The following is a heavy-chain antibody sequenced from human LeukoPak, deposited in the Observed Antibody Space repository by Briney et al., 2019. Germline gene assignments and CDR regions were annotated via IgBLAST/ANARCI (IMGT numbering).Heavy chain of an antibody. CDR2: IDWDGDE. D-gene: IGHD5-18*01. CDR1: GFSLTNYGMC. CDR3: ARDQMTDMVLGIFDY. V-gene: IGHV2-70*11. Sequence: SGPALVKPTQTLTLTCSFSGFSLTNYGMCVSWIRQSPGKPLEWLARIDWDGDEWFTTSLKTRLSISKDTSKNQVVLTMTSMDPADTATYYCARDQMTDMVLGIFDYWGQGTLVTVSS. J-gene: IGHJ4*02.